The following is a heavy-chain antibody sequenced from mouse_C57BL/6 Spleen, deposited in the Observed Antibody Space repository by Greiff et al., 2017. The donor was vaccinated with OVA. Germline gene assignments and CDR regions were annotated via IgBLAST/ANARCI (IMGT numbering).Heavy chain of an antibody. CDR1: GYSITSDY. CDR2: ISYSGST. J-gene: IGHJ1*03. V-gene: IGHV3-8*01. CDR3: ARSPSPWYFDV. Sequence: EVKLMESGPGLAKPSQTLSLTCSVTGYSITSDYWNWIRKFPGNKLEYMGYISYSGSTYYNPSLKSRLSITRDASKNQYYLQLSSVTTEDAAANYCARSPSPWYFDVWGTGTTVTVSS.